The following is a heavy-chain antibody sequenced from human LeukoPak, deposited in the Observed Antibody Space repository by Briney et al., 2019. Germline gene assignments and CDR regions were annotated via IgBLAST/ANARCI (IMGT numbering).Heavy chain of an antibody. D-gene: IGHD3-22*01. Sequence: PGGSLRLSCAASGFRFDSFYMGWIRQVPGKGLDYIALISASGAVPYYAESVKGRFTISRDNAKNSASLQMNSLSADDTAVYYCARSLIVASEDYWGQGTLVTVSS. CDR2: ISASGAVP. J-gene: IGHJ4*02. V-gene: IGHV3-11*04. CDR3: ARSLIVASEDY. CDR1: GFRFDSFY.